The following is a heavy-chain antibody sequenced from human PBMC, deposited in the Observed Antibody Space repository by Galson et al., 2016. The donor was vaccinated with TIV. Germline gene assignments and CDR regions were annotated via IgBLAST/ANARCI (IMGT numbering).Heavy chain of an antibody. CDR3: VKDQRVPYSSGWYDY. CDR1: GFTFSSYA. CDR2: ISVSGIST. V-gene: IGHV3-23*01. J-gene: IGHJ4*02. D-gene: IGHD6-19*01. Sequence: SLRLSCAASGFTFSSYAMSWVRQAPGKGLEWVSSISVSGISTYYADSVKGRFTISRDNSKHTLYLQMNSLRAEDTAVYYCVKDQRVPYSSGWYDYWGQGTLVTVSS.